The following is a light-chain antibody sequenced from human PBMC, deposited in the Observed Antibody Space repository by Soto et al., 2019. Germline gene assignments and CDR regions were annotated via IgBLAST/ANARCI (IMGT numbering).Light chain of an antibody. J-gene: IGKJ1*01. CDR2: GAS. V-gene: IGKV1-27*01. CDR3: QKYNKDSPAT. CDR1: QDITHF. Sequence: DIQLTQSPTSLSASVGDRVTFTCRASQDITHFLAWYQQRPGEVPRLLIYGASTLQSGVPSRFSGSGFGTDFTLTISSLQPEDVATYYCQKYNKDSPATFGPGNKVEIK.